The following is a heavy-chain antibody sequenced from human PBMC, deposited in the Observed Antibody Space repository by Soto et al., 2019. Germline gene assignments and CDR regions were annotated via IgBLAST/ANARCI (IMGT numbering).Heavy chain of an antibody. CDR1: GGSVSGGGYY. CDR2: IYHTGNA. Sequence: QVQLQESGPGLVKPSQTLSLTCSVSGGSVSGGGYYWSWIRQLPGKGLEWIGYIYHTGNAFYNPSLKSRVTILSYSSKSQFSLTLTSVTAAETEISCWVGSPAPSRFDSWGQGTLVTVSS. D-gene: IGHD1-26*01. CDR3: VGSPAPSRFDS. V-gene: IGHV4-31*03. J-gene: IGHJ4*02.